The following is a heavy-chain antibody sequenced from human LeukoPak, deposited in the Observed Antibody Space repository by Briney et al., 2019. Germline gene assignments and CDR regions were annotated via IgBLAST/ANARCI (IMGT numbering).Heavy chain of an antibody. Sequence: ASVKVSCKASGYTFTSYGISWVRQAPGQGLEWMGWISAYNGNTNYAQKLQGRVTMTTDTSTSTAYMELGSLRSDDTAVYYCARDWYYYDSSDYSHDAFDIWGQGTMVTVSS. V-gene: IGHV1-18*01. J-gene: IGHJ3*02. CDR3: ARDWYYYDSSDYSHDAFDI. CDR2: ISAYNGNT. CDR1: GYTFTSYG. D-gene: IGHD3-22*01.